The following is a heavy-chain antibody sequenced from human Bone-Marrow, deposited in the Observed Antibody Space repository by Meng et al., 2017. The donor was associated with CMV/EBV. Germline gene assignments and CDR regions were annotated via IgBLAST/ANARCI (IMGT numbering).Heavy chain of an antibody. J-gene: IGHJ4*02. CDR2: IIPILGIA. CDR1: GGTFSSYT. CDR3: AREGTIFGAEPYYFDY. Sequence: SVKVSCKASGGTFSSYTISWVRQAPGQGLEWMGRIIPILGIANYAQKFQGRVTITRNTSISTAYMELSSLRSEDTAVYYCAREGTIFGAEPYYFDYWGQGTLVTVSS. D-gene: IGHD3-3*01. V-gene: IGHV1-69*04.